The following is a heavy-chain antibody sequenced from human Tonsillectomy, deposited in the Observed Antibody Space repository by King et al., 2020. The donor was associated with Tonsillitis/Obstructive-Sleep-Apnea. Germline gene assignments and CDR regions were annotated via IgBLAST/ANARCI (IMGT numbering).Heavy chain of an antibody. J-gene: IGHJ6*03. CDR3: ARVRYNWNDESADYYYYMDV. Sequence: VQLVQSGSELKKPGASVKVSCKASGYTFTTYSINWVRQAPGQGLEWMGWINTNTGNPTYAQGFTGRFVFSLDTSVNTAYLQISSLKAEDTAVYYCARVRYNWNDESADYYYYMDVWGKGTTVTVSS. CDR2: INTNTGNP. V-gene: IGHV7-4-1*02. D-gene: IGHD1-20*01. CDR1: GYTFTTYS.